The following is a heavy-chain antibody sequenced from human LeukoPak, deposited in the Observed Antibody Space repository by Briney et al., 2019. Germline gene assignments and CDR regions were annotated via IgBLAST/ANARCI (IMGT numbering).Heavy chain of an antibody. CDR3: ARILVGTDDY. D-gene: IGHD3-22*01. CDR1: GYTFTGYY. Sequence: ASVKVSCKASGYTFTGYYMHWVRQAPGQGLEWMGRINPNSGGTNYAQKFQGRVTMTRDTSISTAYTEPSRLRSDDTAVYYCARILVGTDDYWGQGTLVTVSS. J-gene: IGHJ4*02. CDR2: INPNSGGT. V-gene: IGHV1-2*06.